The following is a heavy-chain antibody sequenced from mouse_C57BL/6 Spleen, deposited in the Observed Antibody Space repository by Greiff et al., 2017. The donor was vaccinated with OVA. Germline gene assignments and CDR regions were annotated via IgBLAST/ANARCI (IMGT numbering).Heavy chain of an antibody. D-gene: IGHD1-1*01. J-gene: IGHJ4*01. Sequence: VQLQQPGAELVMPGASVKLSCKASGYTFTSYWMHWVKQRPGQGLEWIGEIDPSDSYTNYNQKFKGKSTLTVDKSSSTAYMQLSSLTSEDSAVYYCARNGKYYYGSSYYYAMDYWGQGTSVTVSS. CDR1: GYTFTSYW. V-gene: IGHV1-69*01. CDR3: ARNGKYYYGSSYYYAMDY. CDR2: IDPSDSYT.